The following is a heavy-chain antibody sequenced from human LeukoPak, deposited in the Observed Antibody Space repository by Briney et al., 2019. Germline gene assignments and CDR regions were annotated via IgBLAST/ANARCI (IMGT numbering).Heavy chain of an antibody. Sequence: PWGSLRLSCAASGFDFSTYAISWVRQAPGKGLEWVSSISTMSNYIFYGDSVKGRFTISRDNAKNSVYLQMNSLRPEDTAVYYCSRDRLGGLDLWGQGTLVTVSS. J-gene: IGHJ5*02. D-gene: IGHD5-12*01. V-gene: IGHV3-21*01. CDR3: SRDRLGGLDL. CDR1: GFDFSTYA. CDR2: ISTMSNYI.